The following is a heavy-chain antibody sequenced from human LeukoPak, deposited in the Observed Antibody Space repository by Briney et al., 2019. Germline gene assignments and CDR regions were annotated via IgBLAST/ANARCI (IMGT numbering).Heavy chain of an antibody. CDR1: GFTFNTYW. D-gene: IGHD3-22*01. Sequence: GGSLRLSCAASGFTFNTYWMNWVRQAPGKGLEWVAKIRQDGSEKYYVDSVKGRFTISRDNAKNSLYLQMNSLRVEDTAFYYCAREGSSGFYPHWGQGILVTVSS. V-gene: IGHV3-7*01. CDR3: AREGSSGFYPH. CDR2: IRQDGSEK. J-gene: IGHJ4*02.